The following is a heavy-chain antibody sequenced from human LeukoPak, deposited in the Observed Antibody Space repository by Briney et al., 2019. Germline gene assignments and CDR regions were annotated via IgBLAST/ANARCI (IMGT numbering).Heavy chain of an antibody. CDR1: GFTFSSYG. CDR3: AGAGRYCSSTSCYTGDY. Sequence: GGSLRLSCAASGFTFSSYGMHWVRQAPGKGLEWVAVIWYDGSNKYYADSVKGRFTISRDNSKNTLYLQMNSLRAKDTAVYYCAGAGRYCSSTSCYTGDYWGQGTLVTVSS. J-gene: IGHJ4*02. CDR2: IWYDGSNK. D-gene: IGHD2-2*02. V-gene: IGHV3-33*01.